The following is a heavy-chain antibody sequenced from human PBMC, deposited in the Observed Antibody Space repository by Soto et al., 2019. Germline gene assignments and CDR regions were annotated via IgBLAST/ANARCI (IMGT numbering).Heavy chain of an antibody. CDR1: VKNFMSNY. CDR2: INPSGGST. CDR3: ARGLRGVVVAPAALLSALDY. V-gene: IGHV1-46*01. D-gene: IGHD2-2*01. J-gene: IGHJ4*02. Sequence: CMASVKNFMSNYMHCVRQKNRQGLEWMGIINPSGGSTSYAQKFQGRVTMTRDTSTSTVYMELSSLESEDTAVYYCARGLRGVVVAPAALLSALDYRGQGTPVTVSP.